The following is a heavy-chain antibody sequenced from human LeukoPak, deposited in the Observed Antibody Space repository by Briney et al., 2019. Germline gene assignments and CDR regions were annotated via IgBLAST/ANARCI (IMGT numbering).Heavy chain of an antibody. D-gene: IGHD3-10*01. CDR3: ARDRGEGLLWFGEPNYFDY. J-gene: IGHJ4*02. CDR1: GGSISSSSYY. Sequence: SETLSLTCTVSGGSISSSSYYWGWIRQPPGKGLEWIGSIYYSGSTYYNPSLKSRVTISVDTSKNQFSLKLSSVTAADTAVYYCARDRGEGLLWFGEPNYFDYWGQGTLVTVSS. CDR2: IYYSGST. V-gene: IGHV4-39*07.